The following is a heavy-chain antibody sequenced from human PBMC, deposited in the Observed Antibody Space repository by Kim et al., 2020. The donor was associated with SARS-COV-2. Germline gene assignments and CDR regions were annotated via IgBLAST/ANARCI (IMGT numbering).Heavy chain of an antibody. CDR3: ARAAELYGDYVPLDAFDI. V-gene: IGHV4-4*07. Sequence: SETLSLTCTVSGGSISSYYWSWIRQPAGKVLEWIGRIYTSGSTNYNPSLKSRVTMSVDTSKNQFSLKLSSVTAADTAVYYCARAAELYGDYVPLDAFDIWGQGTMVTVSS. CDR2: IYTSGST. J-gene: IGHJ3*02. CDR1: GGSISSYY. D-gene: IGHD4-17*01.